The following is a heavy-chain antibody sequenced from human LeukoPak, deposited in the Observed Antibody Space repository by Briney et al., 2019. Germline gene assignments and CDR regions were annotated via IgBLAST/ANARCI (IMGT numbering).Heavy chain of an antibody. CDR2: ISYHGHRT. CDR1: GFTFYTYD. V-gene: IGHV3-23*01. CDR3: ARIPGMAAGSDFYFDY. D-gene: IGHD6-13*01. J-gene: IGHJ4*02. Sequence: GGSLRLSCVASGFTFYTYDMSWVRQVPGKGPEWVSSISYHGHRTYYTDSVKGRFTISRDNSKNTLYLQLNSLRVEDTAIYYCARIPGMAAGSDFYFDYWGPGTVVTVFS.